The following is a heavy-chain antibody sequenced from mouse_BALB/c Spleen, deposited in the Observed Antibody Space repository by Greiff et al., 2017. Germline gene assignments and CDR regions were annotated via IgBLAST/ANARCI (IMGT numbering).Heavy chain of an antibody. V-gene: IGHV5-6*01. Sequence: EVKLVESGGDLVKPGGSLKLSCAASGFTFSSYGMSWVRQTPDKRLEWVATISSGGSYTYYPDSVKGRFTISRDNAKNTLYLQMSSLKSEDTAMYYCARDSSGYVFAYWGQGTLVTVSA. D-gene: IGHD3-2*01. CDR2: ISSGGSYT. CDR3: ARDSSGYVFAY. J-gene: IGHJ3*01. CDR1: GFTFSSYG.